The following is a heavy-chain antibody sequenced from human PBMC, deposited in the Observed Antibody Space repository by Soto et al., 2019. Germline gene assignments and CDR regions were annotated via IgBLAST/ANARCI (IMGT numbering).Heavy chain of an antibody. CDR1: GFNFSRYT. CDR2: ISSTSAYI. CDR3: TRDPSGALPGFDY. Sequence: EVQLVESGGGLVKPGGSLKLSCAASGFNFSRYTMNWVRQAPGKGLEYVSSISSTSAYIYYADSMKGRFRISRDNAKNSVYLQIHSLRAEDTAVYYCTRDPSGALPGFDYWGQGTLVTVSS. D-gene: IGHD3-3*01. J-gene: IGHJ4*02. V-gene: IGHV3-21*01.